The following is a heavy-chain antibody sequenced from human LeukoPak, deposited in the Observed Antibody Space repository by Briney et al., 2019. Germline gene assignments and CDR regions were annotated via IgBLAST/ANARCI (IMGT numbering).Heavy chain of an antibody. CDR1: GFTFSGHW. J-gene: IGHJ4*02. Sequence: PGGSLRLSCVASGFTFSGHWMSWVRQAPGKGLEWVANIKQDGSEKYYVDSVKGRFTISRDNAKNSLYLQMNSLRAEDTAVYYCARDQEIPVDLFDYWGQGTLVTVSS. D-gene: IGHD5-12*01. CDR2: IKQDGSEK. CDR3: ARDQEIPVDLFDY. V-gene: IGHV3-7*01.